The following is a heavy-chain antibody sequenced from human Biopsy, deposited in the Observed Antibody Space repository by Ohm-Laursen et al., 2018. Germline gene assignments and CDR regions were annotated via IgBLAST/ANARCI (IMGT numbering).Heavy chain of an antibody. J-gene: IGHJ5*02. CDR3: AGDRDRRGWFDP. D-gene: IGHD1-14*01. CDR2: IYTSGIT. CDR1: GGSLSGYS. V-gene: IGHV4-4*07. Sequence: GTLSLTCTVSGGSLSGYSWSWIRQPAGKGLEWIGQIYTSGITNYNPSLKSRVTMSVDTSKDKFSLRVSSVTAADTAVYYCAGDRDRRGWFDPWGQGTLVTVSS.